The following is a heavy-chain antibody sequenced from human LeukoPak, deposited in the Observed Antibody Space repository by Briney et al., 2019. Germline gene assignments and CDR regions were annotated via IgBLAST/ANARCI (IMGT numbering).Heavy chain of an antibody. CDR3: AREFTGYGNTDY. J-gene: IGHJ4*02. Sequence: PGGSLRLSCTASGFTFSTYWMMWVRQAPGKGLEWVANIKQDGSETYYVDSVRGRFTISTDTAKNTLYLQMNSLRADDTAVYYCAREFTGYGNTDYWGQGTLVTVSS. V-gene: IGHV3-7*03. CDR2: IKQDGSET. CDR1: GFTFSTYW. D-gene: IGHD5-12*01.